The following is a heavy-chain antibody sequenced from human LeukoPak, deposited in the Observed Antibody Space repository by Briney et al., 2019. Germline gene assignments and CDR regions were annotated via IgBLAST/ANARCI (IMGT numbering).Heavy chain of an antibody. CDR2: ISSSGSTI. CDR3: ARDEYNWNVDAFDI. D-gene: IGHD1-20*01. Sequence: PGGSLRLSCAASGFAFSDYYMNYIRQAPGKGLEWVSYISSSGSTIYHADSVKGRFTISRDNAKNSLYLQMNSLRAEDTAVYYCARDEYNWNVDAFDIWGQGTVVTVSS. CDR1: GFAFSDYY. V-gene: IGHV3-11*04. J-gene: IGHJ3*02.